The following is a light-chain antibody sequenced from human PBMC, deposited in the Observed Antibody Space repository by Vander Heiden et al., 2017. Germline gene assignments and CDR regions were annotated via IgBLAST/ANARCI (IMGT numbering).Light chain of an antibody. CDR3: AAWDDSLKGVV. Sequence: QSVLTQPPSASGTPGQRATSSCSGSSSNIGSNTVNWDQQLPGTAPKLLIYSNNQRPSGVPDRFSGSKSGTSASLAISGLQSEDEADYYCAAWDDSLKGVVFGGGTKLTV. CDR1: SSNIGSNT. V-gene: IGLV1-44*01. J-gene: IGLJ2*01. CDR2: SNN.